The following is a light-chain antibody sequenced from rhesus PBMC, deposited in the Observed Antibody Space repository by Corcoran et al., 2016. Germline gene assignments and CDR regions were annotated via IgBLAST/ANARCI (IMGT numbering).Light chain of an antibody. J-gene: IGKJ3*01. CDR2: GAS. CDR3: QKYSSSPFT. V-gene: IGKV3-53*01. Sequence: QVILTQSPATLSLSPGERATLSCSASQSVSSYLAWYQPKPGQAPRLLIYGASSRATGIPHRFSGSGSGTEFTLTISSLEPEDFAVYYCQKYSSSPFTFGPGTKLDIK. CDR1: QSVSSY.